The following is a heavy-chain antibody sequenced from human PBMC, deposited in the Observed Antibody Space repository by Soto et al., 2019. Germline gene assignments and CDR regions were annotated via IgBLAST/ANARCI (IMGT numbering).Heavy chain of an antibody. Sequence: QLQLQESGPGLVKPSETLSLTCTVSGGSISSSSYYWGWIRQPPGKGLEWIGSIYYSGSTYYNPSLKSRVTISVDTSKNQFSLKLSSVTAADTAVYYCASHNPYSSGWGNICGQGTMVTVSS. CDR3: ASHNPYSSGWGNI. CDR2: IYYSGST. J-gene: IGHJ3*02. V-gene: IGHV4-39*01. CDR1: GGSISSSSYY. D-gene: IGHD6-19*01.